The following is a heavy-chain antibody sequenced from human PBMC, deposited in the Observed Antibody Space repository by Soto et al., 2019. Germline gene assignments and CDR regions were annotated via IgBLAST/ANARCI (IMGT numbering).Heavy chain of an antibody. J-gene: IGHJ5*02. CDR2: IYYSGST. Sequence: TLSLTCTVSGGSVSSGSYYWSWIRQPPGKGLEWIGYIYYSGSTNYNPSLKSRVTISVDTSKNQFSLKLSSVTAADTAVYYCARAPRYIVVVPAAIEIPNWFDPWGQGTLVTVSS. D-gene: IGHD2-2*01. V-gene: IGHV4-61*01. CDR1: GGSVSSGSYY. CDR3: ARAPRYIVVVPAAIEIPNWFDP.